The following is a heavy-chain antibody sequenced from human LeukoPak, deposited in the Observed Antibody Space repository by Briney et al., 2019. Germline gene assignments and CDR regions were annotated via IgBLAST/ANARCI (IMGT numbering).Heavy chain of an antibody. Sequence: PGGSLRLSCAASGFIVSSNYMTWVRQAPGEGLEWVSVIHNDGSTYYTDSVKGRFTISRDNSKNTLYLQRNSLRVEDTAVYYCSALARDYWGQGTLVTVSS. D-gene: IGHD3-3*02. CDR3: SALARDY. J-gene: IGHJ4*02. CDR2: IHNDGST. V-gene: IGHV3-53*01. CDR1: GFIVSSNY.